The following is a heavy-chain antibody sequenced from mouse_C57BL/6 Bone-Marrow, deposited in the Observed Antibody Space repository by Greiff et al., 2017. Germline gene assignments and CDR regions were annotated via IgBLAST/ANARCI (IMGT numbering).Heavy chain of an antibody. V-gene: IGHV1-62-2*01. J-gene: IGHJ4*01. CDR1: GYTFTEYT. Sequence: QVQLQQSGAELVKPGASVKLSCKASGYTFTEYTIHWVKQRSGQGLEWIGWFYPGSGSIKYNEKFKDKATLTADKSSSTVYMELSRLTSEDSAVYFCARHEEDSNLSSYYAMDYWGQGTSVTVSS. D-gene: IGHD2-5*01. CDR3: ARHEEDSNLSSYYAMDY. CDR2: FYPGSGSI.